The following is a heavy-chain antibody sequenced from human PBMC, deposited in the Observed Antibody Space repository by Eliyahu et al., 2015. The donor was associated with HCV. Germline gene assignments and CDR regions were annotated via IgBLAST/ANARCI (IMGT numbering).Heavy chain of an antibody. D-gene: IGHD1-1*01. CDR3: VKDANWAFDH. CDR2: ISRVSDGI. J-gene: IGHJ4*02. V-gene: IGHV3-9*01. CDR1: GFTFVDSA. Sequence: EVQLVESGGGLVQPGRSLXLSCXXXGFTFVDSAMPWVRQAPGKGLEWVSGISRVSDGIDYADSVKGRFTISRDNAKNSLYLQMNSLTTEDTALYYCVKDANWAFDHWGQGTLVTVSS.